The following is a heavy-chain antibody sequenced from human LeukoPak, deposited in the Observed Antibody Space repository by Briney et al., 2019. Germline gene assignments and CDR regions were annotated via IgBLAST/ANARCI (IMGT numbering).Heavy chain of an antibody. CDR1: GFTFSSYA. CDR2: ISGSGGST. Sequence: GGSLRLSCAASGFTFSSYAMSWVRQAPGKGLEWVSAISGSGGSTYYADSVKGRFTISRDNSKNTLYLQMNSLRAEDTAVYYCAKAPVVVVAARRYYFDYWGQGTLVTVSS. V-gene: IGHV3-23*01. D-gene: IGHD2-15*01. J-gene: IGHJ4*02. CDR3: AKAPVVVVAARRYYFDY.